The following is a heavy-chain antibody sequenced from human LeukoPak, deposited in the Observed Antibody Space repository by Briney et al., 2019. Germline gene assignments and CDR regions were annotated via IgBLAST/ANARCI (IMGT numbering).Heavy chain of an antibody. CDR2: ISYDGSNK. V-gene: IGHV3-30-3*01. J-gene: IGHJ4*02. CDR1: GFTFSSYA. CDR3: ARDAPYGSGSTLDY. D-gene: IGHD3-10*01. Sequence: PGGSLRLSCAASGFTFSSYAMHWVRQAPGKGLEWVAVISYDGSNKYYADSVKGRFTISRDNSKNTLYLQMNSLRAEDTAVYYCARDAPYGSGSTLDYWGQGTLVTVSS.